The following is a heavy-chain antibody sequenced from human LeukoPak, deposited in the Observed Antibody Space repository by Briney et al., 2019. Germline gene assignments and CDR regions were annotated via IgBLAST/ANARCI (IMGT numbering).Heavy chain of an antibody. D-gene: IGHD2-2*01. J-gene: IGHJ5*02. CDR3: ARDCSTSCYWFDP. CDR1: GYTFTTYG. CDR2: ISGYDGNT. V-gene: IGHV1-18*01. Sequence: ASVKVSCKASGYTFTTYGISWVRQGPGQGLEWMGWISGYDGNTKYAQKLQGRVTMTTDTSTSTAYMELRSLRSDGTAVYYCARDCSTSCYWFDPWGQGTLVTVAS.